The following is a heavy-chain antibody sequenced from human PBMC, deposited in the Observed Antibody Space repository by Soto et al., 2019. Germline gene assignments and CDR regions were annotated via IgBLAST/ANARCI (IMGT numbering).Heavy chain of an antibody. CDR2: IYPGDSDT. CDR3: ALESKRPAAGTTNWFDP. CDR1: GYSFTSYW. V-gene: IGHV5-51*01. J-gene: IGHJ5*02. Sequence: PGESLKISCKGSGYSFTSYWIGWVRQMPGKGLEWMGIIYPGDSDTRYSPSFQGQVTISADKSISTAYLQWSSLKASDTAMYYCALESKRPAAGTTNWFDPWGQGTLVTVSS. D-gene: IGHD6-13*01.